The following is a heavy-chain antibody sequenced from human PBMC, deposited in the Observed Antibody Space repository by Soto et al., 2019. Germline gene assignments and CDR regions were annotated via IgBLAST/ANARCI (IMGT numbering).Heavy chain of an antibody. J-gene: IGHJ4*02. D-gene: IGHD4-17*01. V-gene: IGHV4-61*01. CDR1: GGSVSSGSYY. CDR3: ATSRTVTFDY. Sequence: QVQLQESGPGLVKPSETLSLTCTVSGGSVSSGSYYWSWIRQPPGKGLEWIGYIYYSGSTNYNPALKSRVTISVDTSKNQVSLKLSSVTAADTAVYYWATSRTVTFDYWGQGTLVTVSS. CDR2: IYYSGST.